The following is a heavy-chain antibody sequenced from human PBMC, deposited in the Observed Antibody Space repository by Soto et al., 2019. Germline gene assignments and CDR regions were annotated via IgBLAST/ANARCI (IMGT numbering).Heavy chain of an antibody. CDR1: GGTFSIYA. V-gene: IGHV1-69*12. Sequence: QVQLVQSGAEVKKPGSSVKVSCKASGGTFSIYAVSWVRQAPGQGLEWMGGIIPIIGTRNYAQRFQGRITIPGDESTSTAYMELSSLKSEDTAVYYCARDLGSGYDPGDYWGQGTLVTVSS. CDR2: IIPIIGTR. CDR3: ARDLGSGYDPGDY. D-gene: IGHD5-12*01. J-gene: IGHJ4*02.